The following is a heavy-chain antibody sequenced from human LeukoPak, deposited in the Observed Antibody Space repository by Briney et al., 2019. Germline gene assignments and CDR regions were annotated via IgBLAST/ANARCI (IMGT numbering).Heavy chain of an antibody. CDR2: IYPRDGST. Sequence: ASVKVSCKASGYIFVNNYIQWVRQAPGQGLEWVGTIYPRDGSTSYAQNFQGRVTVTRDTSTSTVHMELSGLTSEDTAVYYCARDQEGFDYWGQGTLVTVSS. CDR1: GYIFVNNY. J-gene: IGHJ4*02. CDR3: ARDQEGFDY. V-gene: IGHV1-46*01.